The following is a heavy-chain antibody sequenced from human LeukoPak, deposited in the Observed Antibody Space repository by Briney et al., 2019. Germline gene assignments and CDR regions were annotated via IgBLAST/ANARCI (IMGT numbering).Heavy chain of an antibody. CDR2: IWYDGSNK. V-gene: IGHV3-33*08. J-gene: IGHJ4*02. D-gene: IGHD3-16*01. Sequence: GGSLRLSCAASGFTFSSYAMHWVRQAPGKGLEWVAVIWYDGSNKYYADSVKGRFTISRDNSKNTLYLQMNSLRAEDTAVYYCARAQAGGDGDYWGQGTLVTVSS. CDR3: ARAQAGGDGDY. CDR1: GFTFSSYA.